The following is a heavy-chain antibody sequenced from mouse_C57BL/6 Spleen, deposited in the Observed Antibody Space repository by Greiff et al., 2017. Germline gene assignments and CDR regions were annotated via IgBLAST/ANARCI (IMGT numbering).Heavy chain of an antibody. CDR3: ARSFITTVVPHWYFDV. V-gene: IGHV1-55*01. CDR2: IYPGSGST. D-gene: IGHD1-1*01. J-gene: IGHJ1*03. Sequence: QVQLQQPGAELVKPGASVKMSCKASGYTFTSYWITWVKQRPGQGLEWIGDIYPGSGSTNYNEKFKSKATLTVDTSSSTAYMQLSSLTSEDSAVXYCARSFITTVVPHWYFDVWGTGTTVTVSS. CDR1: GYTFTSYW.